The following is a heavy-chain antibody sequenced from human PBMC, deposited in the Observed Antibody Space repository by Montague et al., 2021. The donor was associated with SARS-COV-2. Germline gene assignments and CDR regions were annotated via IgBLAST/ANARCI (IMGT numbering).Heavy chain of an antibody. CDR1: GGSISSYY. CDR2: FYTTGST. J-gene: IGHJ2*01. CDR3: ARHGPNDYYHSRYFDL. V-gene: IGHV4-4*07. D-gene: IGHD3-10*01. Sequence: SETLSLTCTVSGGSISSYYWSWIRQPAGKGLEWIGRFYTTGSTNYNPSLKSRVTMSVDTSKNQFSLKLSSVTAADTAVYYCARHGPNDYYHSRYFDLWGRGTLVTVSS.